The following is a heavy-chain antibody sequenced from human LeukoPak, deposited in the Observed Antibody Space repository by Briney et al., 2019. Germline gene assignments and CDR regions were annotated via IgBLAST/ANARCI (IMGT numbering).Heavy chain of an antibody. CDR1: GFTFSSYA. Sequence: PGGSLRLSCAASGFTFSSYAVSWVRQTPGKGLEWVSAISGSGGGTYYADSVKGRFTISRDNSKNTLYLQMNSLRAEDTAVYYCARDYGEYSGSYGPVDYWGQGTLVTVSS. D-gene: IGHD1-26*01. J-gene: IGHJ4*02. CDR3: ARDYGEYSGSYGPVDY. V-gene: IGHV3-23*01. CDR2: ISGSGGGT.